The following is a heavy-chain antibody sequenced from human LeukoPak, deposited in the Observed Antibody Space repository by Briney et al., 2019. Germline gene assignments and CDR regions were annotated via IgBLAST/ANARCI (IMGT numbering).Heavy chain of an antibody. CDR1: GGSINGGSYY. Sequence: SETLSLTCSVSGGSINGGSYYWSWIRQPPGKGLEWIGYIYHSGSTYYNTSLKSRVTISVDRSKNQFSLKLSSVTAADTAVYYCARDRDSSTWYSYFDYWGQGSLVTVSS. CDR2: IYHSGST. CDR3: ARDRDSSTWYSYFDY. J-gene: IGHJ4*02. V-gene: IGHV4-30-2*01. D-gene: IGHD6-13*01.